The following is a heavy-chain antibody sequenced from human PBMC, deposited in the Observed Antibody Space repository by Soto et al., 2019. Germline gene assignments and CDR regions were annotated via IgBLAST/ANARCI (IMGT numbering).Heavy chain of an antibody. CDR2: ISESGSST. Sequence: EVQLSESGGGLVRPGGSLRLSCAASGFTFSSYSMTWVRQAPGKGLEWVSSISESGSSTYYVDSVKGRFTISRDNSKNTMFLQMNSLRAEDTAVYYCAKHDYGDYRSYDMWGQGAMVTVSS. CDR1: GFTFSSYS. D-gene: IGHD4-17*01. CDR3: AKHDYGDYRSYDM. V-gene: IGHV3-23*01. J-gene: IGHJ3*02.